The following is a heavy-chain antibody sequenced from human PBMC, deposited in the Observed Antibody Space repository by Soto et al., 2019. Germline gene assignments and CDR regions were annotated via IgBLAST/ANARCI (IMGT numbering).Heavy chain of an antibody. D-gene: IGHD3-10*01. Sequence: ESGVGVVQPGRSLRLSCAASGFTFSSYGMHWVRQAPGKVLGWVAVISNDGSNKYYADSVKGRFTISRDNSKNTLYLQMNSLRAEDTAVYYCATWFGAFDYWGQGTLVTVSS. V-gene: IGHV3-30*03. CDR2: ISNDGSNK. J-gene: IGHJ4*02. CDR3: ATWFGAFDY. CDR1: GFTFSSYG.